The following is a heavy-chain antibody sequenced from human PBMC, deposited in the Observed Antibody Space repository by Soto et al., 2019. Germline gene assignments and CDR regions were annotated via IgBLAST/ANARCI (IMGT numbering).Heavy chain of an antibody. J-gene: IGHJ6*02. CDR3: ATSGYSYGALDYYYGMDV. CDR1: GGTFSSYA. D-gene: IGHD5-18*01. Sequence: EASVKVSCKASGGTFSSYAISWVRQAPGQGLEWMGGIIPSFGTANYAQKFQGRVTITADESTSTAYMELSSLRSEDTAVYYCATSGYSYGALDYYYGMDVWGQGTTVTVSS. V-gene: IGHV1-69*13. CDR2: IIPSFGTA.